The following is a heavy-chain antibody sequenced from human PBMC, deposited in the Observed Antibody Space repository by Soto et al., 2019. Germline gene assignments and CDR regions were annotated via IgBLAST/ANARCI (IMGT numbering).Heavy chain of an antibody. CDR3: ARLLFLEWFDDY. J-gene: IGHJ4*02. CDR2: ISTYNGNS. CDR1: GYTFTSYG. Sequence: ASVKVSCKTSGYTFTSYGISWVRQAPGQGLEWMGWISTYNGNSNYAQKFQGRATMTTDTSTTTAYMELRSLKSDDTAVYYCARLLFLEWFDDYWGQGTLVTVSS. V-gene: IGHV1-18*04. D-gene: IGHD3-3*01.